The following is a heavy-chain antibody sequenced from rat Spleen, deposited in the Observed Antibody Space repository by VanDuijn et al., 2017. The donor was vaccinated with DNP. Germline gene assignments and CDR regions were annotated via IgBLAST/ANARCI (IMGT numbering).Heavy chain of an antibody. CDR1: GFTFTNYG. CDR3: TRHGGTTYYFDH. Sequence: EVQLVESGGGLVQPGRSLKLSCSASGFTFTNYGMTWVRQVPTKGLEWVASISTGGGNTYYRDSVKGRFTISRDNAKSTLSLQMDSLRSEDTATYYCTRHGGTTYYFDHWGQGVLVTVSS. J-gene: IGHJ2*01. V-gene: IGHV5S13*01. CDR2: ISTGGGNT. D-gene: IGHD1-10*01.